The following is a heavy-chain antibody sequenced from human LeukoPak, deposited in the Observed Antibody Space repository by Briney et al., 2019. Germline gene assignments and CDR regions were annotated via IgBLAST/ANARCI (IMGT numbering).Heavy chain of an antibody. V-gene: IGHV3-48*03. D-gene: IGHD6-19*01. CDR1: GFTFDDYG. CDR3: ARSGYSSGWYNYFDY. J-gene: IGHJ4*02. CDR2: ISSSGSTI. Sequence: GGSLRLSCAASGFTFDDYGMSWVRQAPGKGLEWVSYISSSGSTIYYADSVKGRFTISRDNAKNSLYLQMNSLRAEDTAVYYCARSGYSSGWYNYFDYWGQGTLVTVSS.